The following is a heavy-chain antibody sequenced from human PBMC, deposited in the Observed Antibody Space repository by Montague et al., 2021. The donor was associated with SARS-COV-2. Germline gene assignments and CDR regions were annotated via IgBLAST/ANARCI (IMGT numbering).Heavy chain of an antibody. D-gene: IGHD2-15*01. Sequence: TLSLTCTVSGGSISSGGYYWSWIRQHPGKGLEWIGYIYYSGSTYYNPSLKSRVTISVDTSKNQFSLKLSSVTAADTAVYYCARVLGGYCSVGSCYRGLYFALWGRGTLVTVSP. CDR2: IYYSGST. J-gene: IGHJ2*01. CDR1: GGSISSGGYY. CDR3: ARVLGGYCSVGSCYRGLYFAL. V-gene: IGHV4-31*03.